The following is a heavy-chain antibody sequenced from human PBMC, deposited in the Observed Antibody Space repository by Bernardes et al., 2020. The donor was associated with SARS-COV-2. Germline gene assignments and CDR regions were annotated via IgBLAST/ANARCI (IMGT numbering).Heavy chain of an antibody. Sequence: GSLRLSCAASGFTVSSNYMSWVRQAPGKGLEWVSVIYSGGSTYYADSVKGRFTISRDNSKNTLYLQMNSLRAEDTAVYYCAREERGLGYYYGMDVWGQGTTVTVSS. J-gene: IGHJ6*02. CDR3: AREERGLGYYYGMDV. CDR1: GFTVSSNY. D-gene: IGHD1-1*01. CDR2: IYSGGST. V-gene: IGHV3-66*02.